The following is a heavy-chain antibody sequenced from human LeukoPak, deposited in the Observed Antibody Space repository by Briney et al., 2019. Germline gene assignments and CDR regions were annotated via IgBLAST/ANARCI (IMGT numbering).Heavy chain of an antibody. Sequence: GGSLRLSCAASGFTFGNSWVHWVRRAPGKGLVWVSLINADGSTTTYADSVKGRFTISRDNARNTLSLQMNSLTIEDTAVYYCVVVVEPPDSDGFDVWGQGTMITVSS. J-gene: IGHJ3*01. CDR3: VVVVEPPDSDGFDV. V-gene: IGHV3-74*01. CDR1: GFTFGNSW. D-gene: IGHD1-14*01. CDR2: INADGSTT.